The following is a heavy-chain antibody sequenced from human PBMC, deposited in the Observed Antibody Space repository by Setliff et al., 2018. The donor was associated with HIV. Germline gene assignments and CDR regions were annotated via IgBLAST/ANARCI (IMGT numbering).Heavy chain of an antibody. V-gene: IGHV1-8*01. CDR2: MNPNSGNT. J-gene: IGHJ6*03. Sequence: GASVKVSCKASGVTFRRFAFSWVRQATGQGLEWMGWMNPNSGNTGYAQKFQGRVTMTRDTSIRTAYMELSSLRSEDTAVYYCARGAWYTSGWYSSRYLDVWGKGTTGTVSS. CDR3: ARGAWYTSGWYSSRYLDV. D-gene: IGHD6-19*01. CDR1: GVTFRRFA.